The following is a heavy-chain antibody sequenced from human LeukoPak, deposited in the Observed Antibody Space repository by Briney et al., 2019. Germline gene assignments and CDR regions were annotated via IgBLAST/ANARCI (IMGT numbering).Heavy chain of an antibody. Sequence: GGSLRLSCAASGFTFSGYWMSWVRQAPGKGQEWVANIKQDGSEKYYVDSVRGRFTISRDNAKNSLYLQMNSLRAEDTAGYYCARAVMHFDSWGHRTPVTVSS. J-gene: IGHJ4*01. D-gene: IGHD3-16*01. CDR1: GFTFSGYW. CDR2: IKQDGSEK. CDR3: ARAVMHFDS. V-gene: IGHV3-7*01.